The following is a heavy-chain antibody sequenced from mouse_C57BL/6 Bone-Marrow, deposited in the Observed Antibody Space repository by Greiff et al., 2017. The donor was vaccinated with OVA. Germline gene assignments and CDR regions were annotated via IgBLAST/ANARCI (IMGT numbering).Heavy chain of an antibody. Sequence: EVQLQQSGPELVKPGASVKISCKASGYTFTDYYMNWVKQSHGKSLEWIGDINPNNGGTSYNQKFKGKATLTVDKSSSTAYMELRSLTSEDSAVYYCARWNYDYDGGPWYFDVWGTGTTVTVSS. CDR1: GYTFTDYY. D-gene: IGHD2-4*01. V-gene: IGHV1-26*01. CDR3: ARWNYDYDGGPWYFDV. CDR2: INPNNGGT. J-gene: IGHJ1*03.